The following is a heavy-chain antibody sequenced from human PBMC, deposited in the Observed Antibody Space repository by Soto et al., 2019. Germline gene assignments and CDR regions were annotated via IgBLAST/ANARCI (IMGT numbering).Heavy chain of an antibody. CDR3: ASDYGDYLTHSFDP. D-gene: IGHD4-17*01. CDR2: INASGGST. V-gene: IGHV1-46*01. Sequence: ASVKVSCKASGYTFTSYGISWVRQAPGQGLEWMGIINASGGSTSYAQKFQGRVTMTRDTSTSTVYMELSSLRSEDTAVYYCASDYGDYLTHSFDPWGQGTLVTVSS. CDR1: GYTFTSYG. J-gene: IGHJ5*02.